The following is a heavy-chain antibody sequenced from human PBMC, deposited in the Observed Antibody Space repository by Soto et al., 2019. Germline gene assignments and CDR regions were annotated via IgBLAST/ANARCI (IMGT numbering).Heavy chain of an antibody. CDR3: ARGLGITGTTDRYYYYYGMDV. V-gene: IGHV4-30-2*01. Sequence: SETLSLTCAVSGGSISSGGYSWSWIRQPPGKGLEWIGYIYHSGSTYYNPSLKSRVTISVDRSKNQFSLKLSSVTAADTAVYYCARGLGITGTTDRYYYYYGMDVWGQRTTVTVSS. D-gene: IGHD1-7*01. CDR2: IYHSGST. J-gene: IGHJ6*02. CDR1: GGSISSGGYS.